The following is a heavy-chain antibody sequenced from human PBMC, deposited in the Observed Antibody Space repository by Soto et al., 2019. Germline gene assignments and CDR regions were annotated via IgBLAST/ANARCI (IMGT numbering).Heavy chain of an antibody. Sequence: GGSLRLSCSASGFTFSSYAMHWVRQAPGKGLEYVSAISSNGGSTYYADSVKGRFTISRDNSKNTLYLQMSSLRAEDTAVYYCVKAYNWGWDYFDYWGQGTLVTVSS. J-gene: IGHJ4*02. CDR3: VKAYNWGWDYFDY. V-gene: IGHV3-64D*06. D-gene: IGHD7-27*01. CDR1: GFTFSSYA. CDR2: ISSNGGST.